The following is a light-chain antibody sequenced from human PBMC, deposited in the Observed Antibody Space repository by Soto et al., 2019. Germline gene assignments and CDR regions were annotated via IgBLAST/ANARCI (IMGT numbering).Light chain of an antibody. Sequence: EIVWTQSPGTLSLSPGERATLSCMASQNVTSRYLAWYQQKPGQAPRLLIFGAFSRATGIPDRFSGSGSGTDFTLTISRLEPEDFAVYYCQHYGTSLTFGQGTKLE. J-gene: IGKJ2*01. CDR2: GAF. V-gene: IGKV3-20*01. CDR3: QHYGTSLT. CDR1: QNVTSRY.